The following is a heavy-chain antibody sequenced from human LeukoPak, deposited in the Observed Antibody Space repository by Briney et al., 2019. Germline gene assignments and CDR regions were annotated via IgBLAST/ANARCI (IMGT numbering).Heavy chain of an antibody. V-gene: IGHV3-23*01. CDR1: GFTFSNYA. J-gene: IGHJ6*03. CDR3: AKGDDFWSGYSVSYYYYMDV. Sequence: GASLRLSCAASGFTFSNYAMNWVRQALGKGLEWVSALSGSGGTTYYADSVKGRFSISRDNSKNTLFLQVNSLRAEDTAVYYCAKGDDFWSGYSVSYYYYMDVWGKGTTVTVSS. D-gene: IGHD3-3*01. CDR2: LSGSGGTT.